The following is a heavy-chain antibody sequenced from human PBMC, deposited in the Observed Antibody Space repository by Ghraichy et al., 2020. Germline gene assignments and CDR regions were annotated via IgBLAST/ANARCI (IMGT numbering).Heavy chain of an antibody. J-gene: IGHJ4*02. D-gene: IGHD1-7*01. CDR1: GGSISSSSYY. CDR2: IYYSGST. V-gene: IGHV4-39*01. CDR3: ARRRELDAFDY. Sequence: ESLNISCTVSGGSISSSSYYWGWIRQPPGKGLEWIGSIYYSGSTYYNPSLKSRVTISVDTSKNQFSLKLSSVTAADTAVYYCARRRELDAFDYWGQGTLVTVSS.